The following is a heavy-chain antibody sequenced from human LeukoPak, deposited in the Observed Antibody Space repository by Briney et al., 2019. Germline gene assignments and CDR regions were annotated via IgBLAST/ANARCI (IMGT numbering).Heavy chain of an antibody. CDR1: GFTFSSYA. J-gene: IGHJ4*02. CDR2: ISGSGGST. D-gene: IGHD3-22*01. V-gene: IGHV3-23*01. CDR3: ARKRGLVVVTYFDY. Sequence: GGSLRLSCAASGFTFSSYAMSWVRQAPGKGLEWVSAISGSGGSTYYADSVKGRFTISRDNSKSTLYLQMNSLRAEDTAVYYCARKRGLVVVTYFDYWGQGTLVTVSS.